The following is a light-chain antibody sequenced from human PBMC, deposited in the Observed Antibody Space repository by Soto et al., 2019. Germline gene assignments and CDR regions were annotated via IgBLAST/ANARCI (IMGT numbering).Light chain of an antibody. CDR2: DAS. CDR1: QDINNY. Sequence: DVLMTQSPSSLSASVGDRVTITCQASQDINNYLNWYQQKPGKAPKLLIYDASNLETVVPSRFSGSGSGTEFTFTISSLQPEDIATYFCQQCDNLPYTFGQGTKLEMK. V-gene: IGKV1-33*01. CDR3: QQCDNLPYT. J-gene: IGKJ2*01.